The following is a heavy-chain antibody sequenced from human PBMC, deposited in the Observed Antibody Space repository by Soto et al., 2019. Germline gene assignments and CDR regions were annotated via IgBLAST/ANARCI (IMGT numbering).Heavy chain of an antibody. J-gene: IGHJ6*03. V-gene: IGHV3-23*01. D-gene: IGHD2-15*01. Sequence: PGGSLRLSCAASGFTFSSYAMSWVRQAPGKGLEWVSAISGSGGSTYYADSVKGRFTISRDNSKNTLYLQMNSLRAEDTAVYYFAKVGSDIVVVVARIYMDVWGKGTTVTVSS. CDR2: ISGSGGST. CDR1: GFTFSSYA. CDR3: AKVGSDIVVVVARIYMDV.